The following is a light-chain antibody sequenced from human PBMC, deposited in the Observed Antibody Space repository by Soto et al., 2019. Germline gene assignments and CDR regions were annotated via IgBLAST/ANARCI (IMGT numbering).Light chain of an antibody. V-gene: IGKV3-20*01. CDR2: GAS. J-gene: IGKJ2*01. CDR1: QSVSSSY. CDR3: QQYGGSSLYT. Sequence: EIVLTQSPGTMSLSPGERATLSCRASQSVSSSYLAWYQQKPGQAPRLLIYGASSRATGIPDRFSGSGSGTDVTLTISRLEPEEFAVYYCQQYGGSSLYTFGQGTKLEIK.